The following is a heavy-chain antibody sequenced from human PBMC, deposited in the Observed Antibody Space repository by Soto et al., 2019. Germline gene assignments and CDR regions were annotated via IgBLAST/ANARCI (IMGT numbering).Heavy chain of an antibody. CDR3: ARADVTGGWFDP. Sequence: SETLSLTCAVSGGSISSGGYSWSWIRQPPGKGLAWIGYIYHSGSNYYNPSLKSRVTISVDRSKNQFSLKLSSVTAADTAVYYCARADVTGGWFDPWGKGTLVTVSS. V-gene: IGHV4-30-2*01. D-gene: IGHD3-10*02. J-gene: IGHJ5*02. CDR2: IYHSGSN. CDR1: GGSISSGGYS.